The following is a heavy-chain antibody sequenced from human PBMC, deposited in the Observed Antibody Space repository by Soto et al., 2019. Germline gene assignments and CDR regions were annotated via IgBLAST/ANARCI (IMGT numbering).Heavy chain of an antibody. CDR3: AVTSYGDGVLGGFSYYYGMGV. Sequence: SETLSLTCAVSGGSISSSNWWSWVRQPPGKGLEWIGEIYHSGSTNYNPSLKSRVTISVDKSKNQFSLKLSSVTAADTGVYYCAVTSYGDGVLGGFSYYYGMGVWGQGTTVTVSS. V-gene: IGHV4-4*02. CDR2: IYHSGST. J-gene: IGHJ6*02. D-gene: IGHD2-8*01. CDR1: GGSISSSNW.